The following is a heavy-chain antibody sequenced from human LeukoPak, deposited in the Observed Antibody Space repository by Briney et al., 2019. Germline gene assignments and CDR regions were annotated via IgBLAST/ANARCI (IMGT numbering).Heavy chain of an antibody. V-gene: IGHV1-8*01. CDR1: GYTFTSYD. D-gene: IGHD2-21*02. Sequence: ASVKVSCKASGYTFTSYDINWVRQAAGQGLEWIGWMNPNSGNTGYAQKFQGGVTMTRNTSISTAYMELSSLRSEDTAVYYCASARTYCGGDCYSGDASDIWGQGTMVTVS. J-gene: IGHJ3*02. CDR3: ASARTYCGGDCYSGDASDI. CDR2: MNPNSGNT.